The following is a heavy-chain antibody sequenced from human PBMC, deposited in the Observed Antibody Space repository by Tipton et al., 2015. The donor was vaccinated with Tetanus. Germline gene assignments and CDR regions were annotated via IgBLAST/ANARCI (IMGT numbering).Heavy chain of an antibody. CDR1: GASINTGGYL. Sequence: TLSLTCTVSGASINTGGYLWTWLRQHRGEGLEWIGYFYSTQRTSSSPSLKSRVHISVDTSKNQLSLSLTSVTAADTAVYFCARGLPREAFCFDYWGQGKQVTVS. CDR3: ARGLPREAFCFDY. CDR2: FYSTQRT. D-gene: IGHD1-26*01. V-gene: IGHV4-31*03. J-gene: IGHJ4*02.